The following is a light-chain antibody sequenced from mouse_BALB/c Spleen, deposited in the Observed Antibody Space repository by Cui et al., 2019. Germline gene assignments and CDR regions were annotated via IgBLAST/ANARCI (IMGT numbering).Light chain of an antibody. CDR2: LTS. CDR1: SSVSY. CDR3: QQWSSNPLT. J-gene: IGKJ5*01. Sequence: QIVLTQSQALISASPGAKVTMTCSASSSVSYMYWYQQKPRSSPKPWIYLTSNLASGVPARFSGSGSGTSYSLTISSMEAEDAATYYCQQWSSNPLTFGAGTKLELK. V-gene: IGKV4-68*01.